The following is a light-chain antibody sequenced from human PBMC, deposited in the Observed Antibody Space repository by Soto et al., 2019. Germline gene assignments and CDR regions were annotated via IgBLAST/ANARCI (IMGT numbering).Light chain of an antibody. CDR2: GAS. Sequence: DIQMTQSPFSLPASVGDRVNITCRASQSISNYLNWYQQKPGRAPSLLIHGASSLQGGVPSRFSGSGSGTDFTLTISSLQPEDFTTYYCHQTYSAPLTFGGGNKVEI. CDR3: HQTYSAPLT. V-gene: IGKV1-39*01. J-gene: IGKJ4*01. CDR1: QSISNY.